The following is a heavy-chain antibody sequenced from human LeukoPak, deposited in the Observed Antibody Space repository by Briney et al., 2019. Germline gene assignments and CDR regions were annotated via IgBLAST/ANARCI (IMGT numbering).Heavy chain of an antibody. V-gene: IGHV4-59*01. CDR1: GGSISSYY. CDR2: IYYSGST. CDR3: ARLDFSNYLNDY. Sequence: SETLSLTCSVSGGSISSYYWSWIRQPPGKGLEWIGYIYYSGSTDYNPSLKSRVTISVDTSRNQFFLTLYSVTAADTAVYYCARLDFSNYLNDYWGQGTLVTVSS. D-gene: IGHD4-11*01. J-gene: IGHJ4*02.